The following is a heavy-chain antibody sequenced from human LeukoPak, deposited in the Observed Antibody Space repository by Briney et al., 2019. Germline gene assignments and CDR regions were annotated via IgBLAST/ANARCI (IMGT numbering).Heavy chain of an antibody. D-gene: IGHD4-17*01. J-gene: IGHJ6*03. Sequence: RASVKVSCKASGYTFTSYDINWVRQATGQGLEWMGWISAYNGDTNYAQKLQGRVTMTTDTSTSTAYMELRSLRSDDTAVYYCARAPPVTPDDGYYYYMDVWGKGTTVTVSS. CDR2: ISAYNGDT. CDR1: GYTFTSYD. CDR3: ARAPPVTPDDGYYYYMDV. V-gene: IGHV1-18*01.